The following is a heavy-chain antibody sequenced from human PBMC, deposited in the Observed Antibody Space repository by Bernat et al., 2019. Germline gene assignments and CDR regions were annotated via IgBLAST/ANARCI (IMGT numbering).Heavy chain of an antibody. V-gene: IGHV2-70*04. CDR3: ARMGVGVYGTVYFDY. Sequence: QVTLKESGPALVKPTQTLTLTCTFSGFSLSTSGMRVSWIRQPPGKALEWLARVDWDDDKFYSTSLRTRLTISKDTSKNQVVLTMTNLDPVDTATYYCARMGVGVYGTVYFDYWGQGAVVTVSS. CDR1: GFSLSTSGMR. D-gene: IGHD2-8*02. CDR2: VDWDDDK. J-gene: IGHJ4*02.